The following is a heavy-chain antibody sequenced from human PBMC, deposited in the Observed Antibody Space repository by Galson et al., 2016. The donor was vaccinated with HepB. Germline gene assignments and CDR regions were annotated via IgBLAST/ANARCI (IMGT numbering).Heavy chain of an antibody. J-gene: IGHJ3*02. V-gene: IGHV4-4*02. Sequence: ETLSLTCAVSGGSMNSTDWWSWVRQSPGKGLEWIGEIYHTGSANYKASLKSRVTISVDKSKNQFSLKLTSVTSADTAVYYCARDTSGYSIIDAFDIWGQGTRVTVSS. CDR2: IYHTGSA. D-gene: IGHD3-22*01. CDR1: GGSMNSTDW. CDR3: ARDTSGYSIIDAFDI.